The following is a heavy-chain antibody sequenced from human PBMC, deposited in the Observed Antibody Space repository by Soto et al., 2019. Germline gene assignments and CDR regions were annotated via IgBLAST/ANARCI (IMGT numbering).Heavy chain of an antibody. CDR1: GFTFSRHW. D-gene: IGHD2-8*01. CDR2: INQDGRDQ. Sequence: EVQVVESGGGLVQPGGSLRLSCAASGFTFSRHWMTWVRQVPGKGLEWVANINQDGRDQYYVDSVKGRFTISRDNAKNSLCLHMNSRRVEDTAVYYCETSMRHTLNPWGQGTLVTVSS. V-gene: IGHV3-7*01. CDR3: ETSMRHTLNP. J-gene: IGHJ5*02.